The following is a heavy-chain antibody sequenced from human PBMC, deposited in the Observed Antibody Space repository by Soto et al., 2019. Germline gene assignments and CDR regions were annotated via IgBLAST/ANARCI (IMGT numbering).Heavy chain of an antibody. D-gene: IGHD2-2*01. CDR2: ISSSRGYR. CDR3: ARGRSINTNMDY. CDR1: GFTFSTYS. J-gene: IGHJ4*02. V-gene: IGHV3-21*01. Sequence: EAQLVESGGGLVKPGGSLRLSCAASGFTFSTYSMTWVRQAPGKGLEWVSSISSSRGYRSYADSVKGRFTISRDNAKNSLYLQMHSLSAEDTAVYYCARGRSINTNMDYWGQGTLVTVSS.